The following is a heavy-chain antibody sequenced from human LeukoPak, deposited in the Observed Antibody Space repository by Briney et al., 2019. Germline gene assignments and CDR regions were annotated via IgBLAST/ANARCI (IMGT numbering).Heavy chain of an antibody. V-gene: IGHV3-30*18. CDR3: AKDQGEYYDILTGPPAFDP. Sequence: GGSLRLSCAASGFTFSSYGMHWVGPAPGKGLAWVAVISYDGSNKYYEDSVKGRFTISRDNSKNTLYLQNSLRAEDTAVYYCAKDQGEYYDILTGPPAFDPWGQGTLVTVSS. CDR1: GFTFSSYG. J-gene: IGHJ5*02. D-gene: IGHD3-9*01. CDR2: ISYDGSNK.